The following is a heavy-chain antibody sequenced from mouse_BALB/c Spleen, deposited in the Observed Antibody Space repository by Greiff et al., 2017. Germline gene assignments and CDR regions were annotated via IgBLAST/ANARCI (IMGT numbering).Heavy chain of an antibody. V-gene: IGHV2-9*02. J-gene: IGHJ4*01. CDR2: IWAGGST. CDR3: ARGDYYGYVDYAMDY. CDR1: GFSLTSYG. Sequence: VKLVESGPGLVAPSQSLSITCTVSGFSLTSYGVHWVRQPPGKGLEWLGVIWAGGSTNYNSALMSRLSISKDNSKSQVFLKMNSLQTDDTAMYYCARGDYYGYVDYAMDYWGQGTSVTVSS. D-gene: IGHD1-2*01.